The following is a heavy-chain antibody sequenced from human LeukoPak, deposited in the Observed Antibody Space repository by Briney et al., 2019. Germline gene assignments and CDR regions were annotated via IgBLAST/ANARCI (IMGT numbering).Heavy chain of an antibody. CDR2: VYPGDSDT. CDR1: GFTFSDYE. Sequence: GSLRLSCTASGFTFSDYEMNWVRQATGKGLEWVGIVYPGDSDTRYSPSFQGQVTISADKSISTAYLQWSSLKASDTAMYYCARHLSPAVASDPFDPWGQGTLVTVSS. V-gene: IGHV5-51*01. D-gene: IGHD2-2*01. CDR3: ARHLSPAVASDPFDP. J-gene: IGHJ5*02.